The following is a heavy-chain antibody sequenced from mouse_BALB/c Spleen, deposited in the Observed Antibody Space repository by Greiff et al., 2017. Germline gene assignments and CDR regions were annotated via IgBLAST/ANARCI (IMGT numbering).Heavy chain of an antibody. CDR1: GFSLTSYG. V-gene: IGHV2-9*02. D-gene: IGHD1-1*01. CDR2: IWAGGST. Sequence: VKLQESGPGLVAPSQSLSITCTVSGFSLTSYGVHWVRQPPGKGLEWLGVIWAGGSTNYNSALMSRLSISKDNSKSQVFLKMNSLQTYDTAMYYCASNYGSSSAWFAYWGQGTLVTVSA. J-gene: IGHJ3*01. CDR3: ASNYGSSSAWFAY.